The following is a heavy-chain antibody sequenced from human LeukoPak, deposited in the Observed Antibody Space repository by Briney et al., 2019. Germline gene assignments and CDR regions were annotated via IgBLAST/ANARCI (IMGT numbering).Heavy chain of an antibody. Sequence: SETLSLTCTVSGVSISSSNSYWGWIRQPPGKGLEWIGSIYYTGNTYYNASLKSRVTISVDTSKNQFSLKLSSVTAADTAVYYCASPYYYDSSGYYRWGQGTLVTVSS. J-gene: IGHJ4*02. V-gene: IGHV4-39*07. CDR2: IYYTGNT. D-gene: IGHD3-22*01. CDR3: ASPYYYDSSGYYR. CDR1: GVSISSSNSY.